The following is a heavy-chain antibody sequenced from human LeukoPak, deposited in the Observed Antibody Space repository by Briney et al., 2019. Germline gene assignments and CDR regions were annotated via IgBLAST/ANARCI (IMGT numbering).Heavy chain of an antibody. CDR1: GFTFSSYA. V-gene: IGHV3-23*01. CDR3: ANGGCSGGSCFTFDY. CDR2: ISGSGGST. Sequence: GGSLRLSCAASGFTFSSYAMSWVRQAPGKGLEWVSAISGSGGSTYYADSVKGRFTISRGNSKNTLYLQMNSLRAEDTAVYYCANGGCSGGSCFTFDYWGQGTLVTVSS. D-gene: IGHD2-15*01. J-gene: IGHJ4*02.